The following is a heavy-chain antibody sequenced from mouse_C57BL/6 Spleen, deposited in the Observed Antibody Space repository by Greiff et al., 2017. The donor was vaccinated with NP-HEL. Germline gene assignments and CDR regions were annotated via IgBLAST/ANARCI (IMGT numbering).Heavy chain of an antibody. V-gene: IGHV1-26*01. CDR1: GYTFTDYY. D-gene: IGHD1-1*01. J-gene: IGHJ3*01. CDR3: ARRGYYGSPFAY. Sequence: EVQLQQSGPELVKPGASVKISCKASGYTFTDYYMNWVKQSHGKSLEWIGDINPNNGGTSYNQKFKGKATLTVDKSSSTAYMELRSLTSEDSAVYYCARRGYYGSPFAYWGQGTLVTVSA. CDR2: INPNNGGT.